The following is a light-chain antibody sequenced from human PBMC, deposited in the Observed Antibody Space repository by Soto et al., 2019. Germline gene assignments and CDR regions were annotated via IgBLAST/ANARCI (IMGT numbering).Light chain of an antibody. CDR3: QQYASSALT. CDR1: QSVRSNY. J-gene: IGKJ4*01. V-gene: IGKV3-20*01. Sequence: EIVLTQSTGTLSLSSGERATLSCRASQSVRSNYLAWYQQKPGQAPRLLIYGASSRATGIPDRFGGSGSGANFTLSISRLEPEDSAVYYCQQYASSALTFGGGTKVEIK. CDR2: GAS.